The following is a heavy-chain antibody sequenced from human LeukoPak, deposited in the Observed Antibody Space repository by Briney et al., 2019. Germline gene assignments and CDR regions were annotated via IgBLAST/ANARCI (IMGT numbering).Heavy chain of an antibody. CDR2: IIPIFDTA. CDR3: ARISLGAIWGYYYGMDV. Sequence: GASVKVSCKASGGTFSSYSISWVRQAPGQGREWMGGIIPIFDTADYAQKFQGRVTITADESTSTAYMELSSLRSEDTAVFYCARISLGAIWGYYYGMDVWGQGPTVPVSS. D-gene: IGHD1-26*01. CDR1: GGTFSSYS. J-gene: IGHJ6*02. V-gene: IGHV1-69*01.